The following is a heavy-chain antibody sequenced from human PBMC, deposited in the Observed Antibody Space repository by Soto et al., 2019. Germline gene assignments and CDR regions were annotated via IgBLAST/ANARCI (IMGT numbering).Heavy chain of an antibody. CDR2: IHPSGDT. D-gene: IGHD2-15*01. V-gene: IGHV1-46*01. Sequence: GASVKVSCKASGYKFTTYFIHWVQQTPGQGLEWMGMIHPSGDTGYAQKFRDRVTMTIDTSTTTAYMELRNRTSEDTAVYFSVRGYCTTSPCSGDFQFWGQGTLVTVSS. J-gene: IGHJ1*01. CDR1: GYKFTTYF. CDR3: VRGYCTTSPCSGDFQF.